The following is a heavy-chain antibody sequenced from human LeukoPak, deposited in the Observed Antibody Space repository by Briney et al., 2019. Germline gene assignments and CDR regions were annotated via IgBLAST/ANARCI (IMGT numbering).Heavy chain of an antibody. J-gene: IGHJ6*02. D-gene: IGHD2-2*01. CDR3: AGDSSSTSHYYYGMDV. Sequence: ASVKVSCKASGYTFTGYYMHWVRQAPGQGLEWMGWINPNSGGTNYAQKFQGWVTMTRDTSISTAYMELSRLRSDDTAVYYCAGDSSSTSHYYYGMDVWGQGTTVTVSS. V-gene: IGHV1-2*04. CDR1: GYTFTGYY. CDR2: INPNSGGT.